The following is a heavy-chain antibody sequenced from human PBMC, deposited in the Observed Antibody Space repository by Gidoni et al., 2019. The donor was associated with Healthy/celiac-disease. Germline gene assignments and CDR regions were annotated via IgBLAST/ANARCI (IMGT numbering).Heavy chain of an antibody. CDR2: ISYDGSNK. D-gene: IGHD3-22*01. Sequence: QVQLVASGGGVVQPGSSLRLSCPASGFTFSSYAMHRVRQAPGKGLEWVAVISYDGSNKYYADSVKGRFTISRDNSKNTLYLQMNSLRAEDTAVYYCARSQNYYDSSAYRLPYWFDPWGQGTLVTVSS. CDR3: ARSQNYYDSSAYRLPYWFDP. CDR1: GFTFSSYA. J-gene: IGHJ5*02. V-gene: IGHV3-30-3*01.